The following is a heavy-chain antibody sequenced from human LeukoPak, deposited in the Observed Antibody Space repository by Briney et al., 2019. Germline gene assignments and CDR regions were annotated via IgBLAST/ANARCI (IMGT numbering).Heavy chain of an antibody. J-gene: IGHJ4*02. CDR1: GFTFSSYS. CDR2: ISSSSSSYI. D-gene: IGHD3-22*01. V-gene: IGHV3-21*01. Sequence: TSGGSQRLSCAASGFTFSSYSMNWVRQAPGKGLEWVSSISSSSSSYIYYADSVKGRFTISRDNAKNSLYLQMNSLRAEDTAVYYCARASPHSSGYYAYWGQGTLVTVSS. CDR3: ARASPHSSGYYAY.